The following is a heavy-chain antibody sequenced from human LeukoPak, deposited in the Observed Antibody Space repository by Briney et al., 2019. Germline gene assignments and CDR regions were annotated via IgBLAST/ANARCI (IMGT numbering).Heavy chain of an antibody. J-gene: IGHJ3*02. Sequence: PGGSLRLSCAASRFTFTSYWMNWVRQAPGEGLMWVARLNNDGTITSYADSVKGRFTISRDNAKNTVYLQMNSLGVEDTAMYFCASVRLPGDAFDIWGQGTRVTVSS. CDR2: LNNDGTIT. CDR3: ASVRLPGDAFDI. CDR1: RFTFTSYW. V-gene: IGHV3-74*01.